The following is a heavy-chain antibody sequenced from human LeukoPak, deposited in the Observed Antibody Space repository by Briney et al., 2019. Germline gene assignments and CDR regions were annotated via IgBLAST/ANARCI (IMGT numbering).Heavy chain of an antibody. CDR2: LSASGGTT. D-gene: IGHD2-2*01. Sequence: PGGSLRLSCSASGFTFSAYAMTWVRQAPGEGLEWVSALSASGGTTYYADSVKGRFTTSRDNSKNTLYLQMNSLRAEDTAIYYSAKLPREYCSSTSCPNWFDTWGQGTLVTVSS. J-gene: IGHJ5*02. CDR1: GFTFSAYA. CDR3: AKLPREYCSSTSCPNWFDT. V-gene: IGHV3-23*01.